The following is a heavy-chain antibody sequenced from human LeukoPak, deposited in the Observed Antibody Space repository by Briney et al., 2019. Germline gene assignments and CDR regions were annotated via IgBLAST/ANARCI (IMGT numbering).Heavy chain of an antibody. J-gene: IGHJ4*02. CDR2: ISYDGSNK. CDR1: GFTFSSYG. CDR3: AKDHWAGYSYGSD. V-gene: IGHV3-30*18. Sequence: GGSLRLSCAASGFTFSSYGMHWVRQAPGKGLEWVAVISYDGSNKYYADSVKGRFTISRDNSKNTLYLQMNSLRAEDTAVYYCAKDHWAGYSYGSDWGQGTLVTVSS. D-gene: IGHD5-18*01.